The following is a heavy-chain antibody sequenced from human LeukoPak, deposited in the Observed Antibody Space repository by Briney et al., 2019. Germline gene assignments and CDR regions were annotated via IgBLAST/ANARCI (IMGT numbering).Heavy chain of an antibody. CDR2: TWYDGSNE. J-gene: IGHJ5*02. CDR3: ARDSTSWSNWFDT. Sequence: PGGSLRLSCAASGFNFRDYAIHWVRQAPGKGLEWVATTWYDGSNEYYADSVKGRFTISRDNSKNTLYLQMNSLRVEDTAVYYCARDSTSWSNWFDTWGQGTLVTVSS. V-gene: IGHV3-33*08. CDR1: GFNFRDYA. D-gene: IGHD3-3*02.